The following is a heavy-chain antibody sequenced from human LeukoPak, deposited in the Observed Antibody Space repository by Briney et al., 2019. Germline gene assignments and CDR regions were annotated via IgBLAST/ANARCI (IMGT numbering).Heavy chain of an antibody. V-gene: IGHV3-9*01. Sequence: GGSLRLSCAASGFTFDDYAMHWVRQAPGKGLEWVSGISWNSGSIGYADSVKGRFTISRDNAKNSLYLQMNSLRAEDTALYYCAKGMWGSRGGGIFDYWGQGTLVTVSS. CDR1: GFTFDDYA. J-gene: IGHJ4*02. CDR3: AKGMWGSRGGGIFDY. CDR2: ISWNSGSI. D-gene: IGHD3-16*01.